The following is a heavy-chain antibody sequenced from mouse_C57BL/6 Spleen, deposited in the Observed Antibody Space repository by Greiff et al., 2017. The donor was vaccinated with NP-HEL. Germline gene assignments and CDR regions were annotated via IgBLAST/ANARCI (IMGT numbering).Heavy chain of an antibody. CDR2: INPNNGGT. Sequence: VHVKQSGPELVKPGASVKIPCKASGYTFTDYNMDWVKQSHGKSLEWIGDINPNNGGTIYNQKFKGKATLTVDKSSSTAYMELRSLTSEDTAVYYCARHGSSFYWYFDVWGTWTTVTVSS. CDR3: ARHGSSFYWYFDV. D-gene: IGHD1-1*01. J-gene: IGHJ1*03. CDR1: GYTFTDYN. V-gene: IGHV1-18*01.